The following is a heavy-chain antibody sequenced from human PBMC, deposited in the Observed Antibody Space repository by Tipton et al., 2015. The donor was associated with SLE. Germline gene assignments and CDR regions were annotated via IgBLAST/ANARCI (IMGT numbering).Heavy chain of an antibody. J-gene: IGHJ3*02. V-gene: IGHV4-61*02. Sequence: TLSLTCTVSGGSISSGTYYWSWIRQPAGKGLEWIGRIYPSGSINYNPSLKSRVTMSVDTSKNQFSLKLTSVTAADTALYFCAGGRAATVGGYALDIWGQGTMVTVSS. CDR2: IYPSGSI. D-gene: IGHD6-25*01. CDR1: GGSISSGTYY. CDR3: AGGRAATVGGYALDI.